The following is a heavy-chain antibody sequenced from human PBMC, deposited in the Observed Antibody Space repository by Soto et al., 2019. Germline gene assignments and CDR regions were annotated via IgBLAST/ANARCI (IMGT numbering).Heavy chain of an antibody. J-gene: IGHJ4*02. CDR1: GGTFSSYT. D-gene: IGHD3-3*01. CDR2: IIPTLGIA. V-gene: IGHV1-69*02. Sequence: QVKLVQSGAEVKKPGSSVKVSCKASGGTFSSYTISWVRQAPGQGLEWMGRIIPTLGIANYAQKFQGRVTITADKSTSTAYMELSSLRSEDTAVYYCARASRLEQSDYWGQGTLVTVSS. CDR3: ARASRLEQSDY.